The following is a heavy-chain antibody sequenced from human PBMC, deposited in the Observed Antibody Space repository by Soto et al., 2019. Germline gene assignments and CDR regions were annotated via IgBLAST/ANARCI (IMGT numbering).Heavy chain of an antibody. CDR2: INIDGSGT. J-gene: IGHJ6*01. CDR1: VFTFSSYW. D-gene: IGHD4-17*01. V-gene: IGHV3-74*03. Sequence: PGGSLRLACAPYVFTFSSYWMHWVRQAPGKGLVWVSRINIDGSGTTYADSVKGRFTISRDNAKNTVFLEMKNLRAEDTAVYYCARDSYAPHVWGQGTTVTVSS. CDR3: ARDSYAPHV.